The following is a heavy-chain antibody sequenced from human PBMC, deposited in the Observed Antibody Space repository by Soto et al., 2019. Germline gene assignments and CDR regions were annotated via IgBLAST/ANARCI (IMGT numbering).Heavy chain of an antibody. CDR1: GFIFDDFA. Sequence: EAQLVESGGGLVQPGRSLRLSCAGSGFIFDDFAIHWVRQAPGKGLEWVSGISWNSDSIGYADSVKGRFTISRDNAKNSLDLQKNSLRVEDTALYYCTKVGGLYDFWSGPLHFDLWGQGTLVTVSS. J-gene: IGHJ4*02. CDR3: TKVGGLYDFWSGPLHFDL. CDR2: ISWNSDSI. V-gene: IGHV3-9*01. D-gene: IGHD3-3*01.